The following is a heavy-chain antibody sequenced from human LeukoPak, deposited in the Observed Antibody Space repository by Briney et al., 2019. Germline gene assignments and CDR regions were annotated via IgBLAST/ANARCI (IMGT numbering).Heavy chain of an antibody. CDR1: GVSISSGDYY. CDR3: ARAMTFHNWFNP. V-gene: IGHV4-30-4*01. D-gene: IGHD3/OR15-3a*01. Sequence: SETLSLTCTVSGVSISSGDYYWGWFRQPPGKGLEWFGYFYFSESTFYNPSLRSRVTISGDTSKNQLSLKLNSVTAADTAVYYCARAMTFHNWFNPWGQGTLVTVSS. CDR2: FYFSEST. J-gene: IGHJ5*02.